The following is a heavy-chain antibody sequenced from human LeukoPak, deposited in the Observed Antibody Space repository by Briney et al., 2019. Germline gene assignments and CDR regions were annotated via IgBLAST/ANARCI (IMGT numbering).Heavy chain of an antibody. CDR1: GYTFTGYY. CDR2: INPNSGGT. Sequence: ASVKVSCKASGYTFTGYYMHWVRQAPGQGLEWMGWINPNSGGTNYAQKFQGRVTMTRDTSISTAYMELSRMRSDTTAVYYCARVPGDILTGYYNHRMDFDYWGQGTLVTVSS. CDR3: ARVPGDILTGYYNHRMDFDY. J-gene: IGHJ4*02. V-gene: IGHV1-2*02. D-gene: IGHD3-9*01.